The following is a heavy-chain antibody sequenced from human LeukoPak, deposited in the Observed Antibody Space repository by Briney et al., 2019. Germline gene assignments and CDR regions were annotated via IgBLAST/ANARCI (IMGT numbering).Heavy chain of an antibody. Sequence: SETLSLTCTVSGGSISSYYWSWIRQPPGKGLEWIGEINHSGSTNYNPSLKSRVAVSVDTSKNQFSLMLSSVTAADTAVYYCARGWELFALDYWGQGTLVTVSS. CDR1: GGSISSYY. D-gene: IGHD3-10*01. CDR3: ARGWELFALDY. J-gene: IGHJ4*02. CDR2: INHSGST. V-gene: IGHV4-34*01.